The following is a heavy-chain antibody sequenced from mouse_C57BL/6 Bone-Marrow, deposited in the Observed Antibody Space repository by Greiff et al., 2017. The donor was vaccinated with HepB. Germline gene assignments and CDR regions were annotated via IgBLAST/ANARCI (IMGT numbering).Heavy chain of an antibody. CDR1: GYAFSSSW. V-gene: IGHV1-82*01. CDR2: IYPGDGDT. Sequence: QVQLQQSGPELVKPGASVKISCKASGYAFSSSWMNWVKQRPGKGLEWIGRIYPGDGDTNYNGKFKGKATLTADKSSSTAYMQLSSLTSEDSAVYFCARSGVSGRFAYWGQGTLVTVSA. CDR3: ARSGVSGRFAY. J-gene: IGHJ3*01. D-gene: IGHD3-1*01.